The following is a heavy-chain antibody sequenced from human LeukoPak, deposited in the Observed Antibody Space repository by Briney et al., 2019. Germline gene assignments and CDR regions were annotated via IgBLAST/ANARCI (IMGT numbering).Heavy chain of an antibody. D-gene: IGHD3-3*01. CDR3: ATDGAHYDIDY. Sequence: PGGSLRLSCAASGFTFSRYDLSWVRQAPGKGLEWVAFIWSDGRNGYYADSVKGRFTISRDNSKNTLYLQMNSLRAEDTAVYYCATDGAHYDIDYWGQGTLVTVSS. CDR2: IWSDGRNG. V-gene: IGHV3-33*08. CDR1: GFTFSRYD. J-gene: IGHJ4*02.